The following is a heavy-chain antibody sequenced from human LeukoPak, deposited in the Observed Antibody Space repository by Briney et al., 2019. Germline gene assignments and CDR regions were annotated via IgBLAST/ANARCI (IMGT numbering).Heavy chain of an antibody. J-gene: IGHJ5*02. CDR2: TYYRSKWYN. V-gene: IGHV6-1*01. CDR1: GDSVSSESAA. Sequence: SQTLSLTCAISGDSVSSESAAWNWIRQSPSRGFEWLGRTYYRSKWYNDYAVSVKSRININPDTSKNQFSLQLNSVTPEDTAVYYCAREDEVGITWSWFDPWGQGTPVTVSS. D-gene: IGHD1-26*01. CDR3: AREDEVGITWSWFDP.